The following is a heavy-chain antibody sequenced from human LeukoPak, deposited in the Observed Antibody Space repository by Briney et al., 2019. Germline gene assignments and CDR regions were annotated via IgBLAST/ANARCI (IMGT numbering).Heavy chain of an antibody. CDR3: ARERSSGWASDFFDY. CDR2: INWNGAYT. V-gene: IGHV3-20*04. J-gene: IGHJ4*02. D-gene: IGHD6-19*01. Sequence: GGSLRLSCAASGFAFDGYCMSWVRQAPGKGLEWVSAINWNGAYTYYADSVKGRFTISRDNAKNSLYLQMNSLRAEDTALYYCARERSSGWASDFFDYWGQGTLVTVSS. CDR1: GFAFDGYC.